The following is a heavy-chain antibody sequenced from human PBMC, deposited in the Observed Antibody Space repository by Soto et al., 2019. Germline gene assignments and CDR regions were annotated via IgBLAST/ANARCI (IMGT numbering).Heavy chain of an antibody. Sequence: GASVKVSCKASGGTFSSYAISWVRQAPGQGLEWMGGIIPIFGTANYAQKFQGRVTITADESTSTAYMEMSSLRSEDTAVYYCARALLWFGELSHFDYWGQGTLVTVSS. V-gene: IGHV1-69*13. CDR2: IIPIFGTA. CDR1: GGTFSSYA. CDR3: ARALLWFGELSHFDY. D-gene: IGHD3-10*01. J-gene: IGHJ4*02.